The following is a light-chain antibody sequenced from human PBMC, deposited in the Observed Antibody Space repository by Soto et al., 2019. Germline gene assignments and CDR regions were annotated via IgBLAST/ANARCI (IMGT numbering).Light chain of an antibody. CDR3: LQHNDYPPT. J-gene: IGKJ1*01. Sequence: DIQMTQSPSSLSASVGDRVTITCRASQDSRNALGWYQQKPWKAPKRLIYAPSRLQSGAPSTFIRSGSGTEFTLTISSLQPEDYETYYCLQHNDYPPTFGQETKVEI. CDR2: APS. V-gene: IGKV1-17*01. CDR1: QDSRNA.